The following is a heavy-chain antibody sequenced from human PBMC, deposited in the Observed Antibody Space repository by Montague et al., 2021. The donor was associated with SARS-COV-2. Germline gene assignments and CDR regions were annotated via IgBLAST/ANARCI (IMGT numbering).Heavy chain of an antibody. Sequence: SETLSLTCTVSGDSISNYYWSWIRRPPGEGLEWLGYIYYSGSTNYNPSLKSRVTISVDTSKNQFSLRLSSVTAADTAVYYCARLPYILPGYAYFDFWGQGSLVIVSS. V-gene: IGHV4-59*08. J-gene: IGHJ4*02. CDR1: GDSISNYY. CDR3: ARLPYILPGYAYFDF. CDR2: IYYSGST. D-gene: IGHD3-9*01.